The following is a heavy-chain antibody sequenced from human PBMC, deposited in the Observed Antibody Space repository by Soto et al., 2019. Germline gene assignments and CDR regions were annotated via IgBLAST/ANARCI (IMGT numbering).Heavy chain of an antibody. CDR1: GYTFISYG. J-gene: IGHJ5*02. CDR2: INAYNGNT. D-gene: IGHD3-9*01. CDR3: ARDLDDILTGPNFDP. V-gene: IGHV1-3*01. Sequence: GASVKVSCKASGYTFISYGIHWVRQAPGQRLEWMGWINAYNGNTKYSQKFQDRVTFTRDTSASTAYMELSSLTSGDAADYYCARDLDDILTGPNFDPWGQGTLVTVSS.